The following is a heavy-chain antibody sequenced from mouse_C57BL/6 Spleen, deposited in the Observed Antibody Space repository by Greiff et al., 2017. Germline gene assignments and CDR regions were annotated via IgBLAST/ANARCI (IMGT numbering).Heavy chain of an antibody. Sequence: QVQLQQSGAELARPGASVKMSCKASGYTLTSYTMRWVKQRPGQGLEWIGYINPSSGYTKYNQKFKDKATLTADKSSSTAYMQLSSLTSEDSAVYYCAREGVYISYYAMDYWGQGTSVTVSS. CDR1: GYTLTSYT. CDR3: AREGVYISYYAMDY. CDR2: INPSSGYT. J-gene: IGHJ4*01. V-gene: IGHV1-4*01.